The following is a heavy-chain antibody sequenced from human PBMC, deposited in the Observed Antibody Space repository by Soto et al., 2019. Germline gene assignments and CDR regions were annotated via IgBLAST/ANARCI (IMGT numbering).Heavy chain of an antibody. V-gene: IGHV4-59*01. CDR2: IYYSGST. CDR3: ARSKPVVVVAAAFDY. CDR1: GGSIISYY. J-gene: IGHJ4*02. Sequence: PSETLSLTCTVSGGSIISYYCIFIRHPPGKGLEWIVYIYYSGSTNYNPSLKSRVTISVDTSKNQFSLKLSSVTAADTAVYYCARSKPVVVVAAAFDYWGQGTLVTVSS. D-gene: IGHD2-15*01.